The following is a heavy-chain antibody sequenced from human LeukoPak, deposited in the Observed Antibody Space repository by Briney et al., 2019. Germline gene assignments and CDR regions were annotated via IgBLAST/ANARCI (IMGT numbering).Heavy chain of an antibody. CDR1: GFTFSGYA. J-gene: IGHJ4*02. CDR3: AKDSASYGRFDY. D-gene: IGHD5-18*01. CDR2: IGSDNKP. V-gene: IGHV3-23*01. Sequence: PGGSLRLSCAASGFTFSGYAMSWVRQAPGKGLEWVSSIGSDNKPHYSESVKGRFAISRDDSKNTLYLQMNSLRAEDTAVYFCAKDSASYGRFDYWGQGTLVTVSS.